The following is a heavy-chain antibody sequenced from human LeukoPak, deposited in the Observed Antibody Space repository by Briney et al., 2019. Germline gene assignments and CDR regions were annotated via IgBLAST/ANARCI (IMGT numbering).Heavy chain of an antibody. D-gene: IGHD5-24*01. Sequence: PGGPLRLSRAVSGITISDYNTKVGPPAPGSRVWGVLYITAGGATICHADSVKGRFTISRDNAKNSLYLQMNSLRVEDTAIYCCVRLGRKEGYKYYDYWGQGTPVTVSS. V-gene: IGHV3-48*01. J-gene: IGHJ4*02. CDR2: ITAGGATI. CDR3: VRLGRKEGYKYYDY. CDR1: GITISDYN.